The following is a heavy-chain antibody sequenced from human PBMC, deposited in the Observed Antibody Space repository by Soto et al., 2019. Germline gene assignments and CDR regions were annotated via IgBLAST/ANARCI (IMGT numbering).Heavy chain of an antibody. J-gene: IGHJ4*02. V-gene: IGHV3-30*18. Sequence: QVQLVESGGGVVQPGRSLRLSCVASGFTFSSYGIRWVRQAPGKGLEWVAVISYDGNNKYYADSVKGRFTISRDNSKNTLYLQMNSLRAEDTAVYYCAKKYCSRTSCYFTIDYWGQGTLVTVSS. CDR3: AKKYCSRTSCYFTIDY. CDR1: GFTFSSYG. CDR2: ISYDGNNK. D-gene: IGHD2-2*01.